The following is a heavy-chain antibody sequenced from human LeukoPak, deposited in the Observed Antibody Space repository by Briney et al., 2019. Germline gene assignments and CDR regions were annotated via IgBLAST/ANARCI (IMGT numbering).Heavy chain of an antibody. V-gene: IGHV1-69*13. CDR1: GGTFSSYA. D-gene: IGHD6-19*01. CDR3: ARDSSGWYQNWFDP. CDR2: IIPIFGTA. Sequence: SVKVSCKASGGTFSSYAISWVRQAPGQGLEWKGGIIPIFGTANYAQKFQGRVTITADESTSTAYMELSSLRSEDTAVYYCARDSSGWYQNWFDPWGQGTLVTVSS. J-gene: IGHJ5*02.